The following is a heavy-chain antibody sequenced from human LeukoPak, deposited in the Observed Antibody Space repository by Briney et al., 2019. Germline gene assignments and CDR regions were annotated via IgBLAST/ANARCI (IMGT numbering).Heavy chain of an antibody. CDR3: ARVRFDGGATPYFDY. V-gene: IGHV1-18*01. Sequence: ASVKGSCKASGYTFTSYGISWVRQAPGQGLEWMGWISAYNGNTNYAQKLQGRVTMTTDTSTSTAYMELRSLRSDDTAVYYCARVRFDGGATPYFDYWGQGTLVTVSS. CDR2: ISAYNGNT. D-gene: IGHD1-26*01. J-gene: IGHJ4*02. CDR1: GYTFTSYG.